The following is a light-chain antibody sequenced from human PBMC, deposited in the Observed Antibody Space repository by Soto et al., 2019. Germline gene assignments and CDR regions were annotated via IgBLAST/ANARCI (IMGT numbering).Light chain of an antibody. CDR2: SNN. Sequence: QSVLTQPPSASGTPGQRVTISCSGSSSNIGGNFVSWYQQLPGTAPKLLIHSNNQRPSGVPDRFSGSKSGTSASLAISGLRSEDEADYYCAAWDVSLSGVVFGGGTKLTVL. CDR1: SSNIGGNF. V-gene: IGLV1-47*02. CDR3: AAWDVSLSGVV. J-gene: IGLJ3*02.